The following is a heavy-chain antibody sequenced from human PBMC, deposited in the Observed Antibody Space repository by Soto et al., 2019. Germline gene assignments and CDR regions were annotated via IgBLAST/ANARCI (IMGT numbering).Heavy chain of an antibody. J-gene: IGHJ4*02. D-gene: IGHD3-22*01. CDR2: INAGNGNT. CDR3: GSTYYYDSSGYVPDY. Sequence: GASVKLSCKASGYTLTSYSRHWPHQAPGQRLEWMGWINAGNGNTKYSQKFQGRVTITRDTSASTAYMELSSLRSEDTAVYYCGSTYYYDSSGYVPDYWGQGTLVTVSS. V-gene: IGHV1-3*01. CDR1: GYTLTSYS.